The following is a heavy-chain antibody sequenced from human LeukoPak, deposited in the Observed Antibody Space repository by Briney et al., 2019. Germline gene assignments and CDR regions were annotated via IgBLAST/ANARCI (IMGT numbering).Heavy chain of an antibody. CDR1: GFTFSSYS. CDR2: ISSSSSYI. CDR3: ARERWQQLDYYYYMDV. V-gene: IGHV3-21*04. Sequence: GGSLRLSCAASGFTFSSYSMNWVRQAPGKGLEWVSSISSSSSYIYYADSVKGRFTISRDNAKNSLYLQMNSLRAEDTALYYCARERWQQLDYYYYMDVWGKGTTVTVSS. J-gene: IGHJ6*03. D-gene: IGHD6-13*01.